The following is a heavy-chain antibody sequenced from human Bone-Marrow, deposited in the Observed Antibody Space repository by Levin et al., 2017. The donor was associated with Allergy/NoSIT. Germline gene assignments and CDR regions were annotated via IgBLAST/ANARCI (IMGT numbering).Heavy chain of an antibody. CDR2: IDPNGGAT. CDR3: ARPVTTSTWRVSFDP. D-gene: IGHD6-13*01. CDR1: GYTFTDYY. J-gene: IGHJ5*02. V-gene: IGHV1-2*02. Sequence: PGESLKISCKASGYTFTDYYIHWVRQAPGQGLEWVGWIDPNGGATYYAQNFQGRVTMTRDTSVSAAYMDLSRLSSDDTAGYYCARPVTTSTWRVSFDPWGQGTLVTVSS.